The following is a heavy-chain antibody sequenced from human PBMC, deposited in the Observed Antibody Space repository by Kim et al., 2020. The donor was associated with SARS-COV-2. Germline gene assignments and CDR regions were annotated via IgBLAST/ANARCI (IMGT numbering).Heavy chain of an antibody. V-gene: IGHV3-48*02. J-gene: IGHJ5*02. Sequence: HYADSVKGRLTSSRDNDKNALYLQMNSLREGDTGVYFCARDFGWALDRWGQGTLVTVSS. D-gene: IGHD6-19*01. CDR3: ARDFGWALDR.